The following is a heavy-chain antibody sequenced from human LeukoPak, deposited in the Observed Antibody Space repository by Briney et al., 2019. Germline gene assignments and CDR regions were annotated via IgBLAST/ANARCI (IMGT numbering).Heavy chain of an antibody. CDR2: IYSGGST. Sequence: GGSLRLSCAASGFTVSSNYMSWVRQAPGKGLEWVSVIYSGGSTYYADSVKGRFTISRDNSKNTLYLQMNSLRAEDTAVYYCAKGGTGSPNWFDPWGQGTLVTVS. J-gene: IGHJ5*02. CDR3: AKGGTGSPNWFDP. D-gene: IGHD3/OR15-3a*01. CDR1: GFTVSSNY. V-gene: IGHV3-53*01.